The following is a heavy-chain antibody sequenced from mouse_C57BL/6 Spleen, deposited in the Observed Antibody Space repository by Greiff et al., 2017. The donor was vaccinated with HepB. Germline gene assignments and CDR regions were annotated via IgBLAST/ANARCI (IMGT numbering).Heavy chain of an antibody. CDR1: GYAFSSYW. D-gene: IGHD1-2*01. Sequence: VQLQQSGAELVKPGASVKISCKASGYAFSSYWMNWVKQRPGKGLEWIGQIYPGDGDTNYNGKFKGKATLTADKSSSTAYMQLSSLTTEDSAVYFCARARDGGYFDVWGTGTTVTVSS. CDR2: IYPGDGDT. J-gene: IGHJ1*03. CDR3: ARARDGGYFDV. V-gene: IGHV1-80*01.